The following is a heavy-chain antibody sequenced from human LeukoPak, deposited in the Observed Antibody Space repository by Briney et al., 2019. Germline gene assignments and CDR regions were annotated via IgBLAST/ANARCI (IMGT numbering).Heavy chain of an antibody. V-gene: IGHV4-59*01. CDR1: GGSISRYY. CDR2: IYYSGST. D-gene: IGHD3-3*01. CDR3: ARAPLIYDFWSGYTQNPPDAFDI. J-gene: IGHJ3*02. Sequence: SETLSLTCTVSGGSISRYYWSWIRQPPGKGPEWIGYIYYSGSTNYNPSLKSRVTISVDTSKNQFSLKLSSVTAADTAVYYCARAPLIYDFWSGYTQNPPDAFDIWGQGTMVTVSS.